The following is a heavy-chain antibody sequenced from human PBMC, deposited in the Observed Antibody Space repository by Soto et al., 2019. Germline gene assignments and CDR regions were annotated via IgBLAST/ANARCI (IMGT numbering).Heavy chain of an antibody. Sequence: QVQLVQSGAEVKKPGSSVKVSCKASGGTFSSYAISWVRQAPGQGLEWMGGIIPIFGTANYAQKFQGRVTITXVDFTXXAYMELSSLRSEDTAVYYCASPTGHSSSWYDGLDVWGQGTTVTVSS. CDR3: ASPTGHSSSWYDGLDV. CDR2: IIPIFGTA. CDR1: GGTFSSYA. D-gene: IGHD6-13*01. J-gene: IGHJ6*02. V-gene: IGHV1-69*05.